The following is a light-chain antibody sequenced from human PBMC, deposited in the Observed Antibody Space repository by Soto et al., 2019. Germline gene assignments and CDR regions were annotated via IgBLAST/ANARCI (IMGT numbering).Light chain of an antibody. Sequence: DIQMTQSPSTLSASVGDRVTITCRASQSISSWLAWYQQKPGKAPKLLIHDAYSLESGVPSRFSGSGSGTEFTLTISSLQPDDFATYHCQQYNSYYTFGQGTKVDIK. CDR1: QSISSW. CDR2: DAY. V-gene: IGKV1-5*01. J-gene: IGKJ2*01. CDR3: QQYNSYYT.